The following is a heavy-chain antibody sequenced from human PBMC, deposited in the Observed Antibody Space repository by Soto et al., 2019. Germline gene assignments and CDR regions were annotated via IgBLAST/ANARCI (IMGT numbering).Heavy chain of an antibody. J-gene: IGHJ6*04. D-gene: IGHD3-9*01. CDR1: GYSPTSYW. CDR3: ARQGVQRTPGFSCYDILRYVMDV. Sequence: PGESLKISCKGSGYSPTSYWIRWVRQMPGKGLEWMGIIYPGDSDTRYSPSFQGQVTISADKAIPTAYLQWSSLKASDTAMYYCARQGVQRTPGFSCYDILRYVMDVWGEGPQVTVSA. V-gene: IGHV5-51*01. CDR2: IYPGDSDT.